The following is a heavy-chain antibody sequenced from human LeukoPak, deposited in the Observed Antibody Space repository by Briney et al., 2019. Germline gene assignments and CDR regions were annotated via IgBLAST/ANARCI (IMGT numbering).Heavy chain of an antibody. V-gene: IGHV3-33*06. J-gene: IGHJ4*02. CDR3: AKTAFDDYEDY. D-gene: IGHD4-17*01. Sequence: GRSLRLSCAASGFTFSGYGMNWVRQAPGKGLEWVAVIWFDGSNKYYADSVKGRFTISRDNSKNTLYLQMNSLRAEDTAVYYCAKTAFDDYEDYWGQGTLVTVSS. CDR1: GFTFSGYG. CDR2: IWFDGSNK.